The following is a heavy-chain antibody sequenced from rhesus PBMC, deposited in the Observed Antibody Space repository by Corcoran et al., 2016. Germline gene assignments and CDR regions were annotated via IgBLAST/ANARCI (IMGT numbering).Heavy chain of an antibody. CDR1: VFTFISYG. CDR2: NSNCGRNT. D-gene: IGHD3-3*01. CDR3: AKDGSGLGNSYGLDS. V-gene: IGHV3S5*01. J-gene: IGHJ6*01. Sequence: EVQLVESGGGLVQPGGSLSLSCAASVFTFISYGMSWVRQAPGKGLEWVSFNSNCGRNTDDEDSVKGRFSSSRDNSKNTLSLQMNSLRAEETAVYYCAKDGSGLGNSYGLDSWGQGVVVTVSS.